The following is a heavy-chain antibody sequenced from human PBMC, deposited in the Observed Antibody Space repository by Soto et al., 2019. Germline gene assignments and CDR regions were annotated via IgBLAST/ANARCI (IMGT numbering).Heavy chain of an antibody. V-gene: IGHV3-30-3*01. Sequence: PGGSLRLSCAASGFTFSSYAMHWVRQAPGKGLEWVAVISYDGSKKYYADSVKGRFTISRDNSKNTLYLQMNSLRAEDTAVYYCARDQTSSGWFDYWGQGTLVTSPQ. J-gene: IGHJ4*02. CDR1: GFTFSSYA. CDR2: ISYDGSKK. D-gene: IGHD6-19*01. CDR3: ARDQTSSGWFDY.